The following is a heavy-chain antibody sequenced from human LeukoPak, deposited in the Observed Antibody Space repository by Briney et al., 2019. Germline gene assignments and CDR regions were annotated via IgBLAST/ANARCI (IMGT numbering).Heavy chain of an antibody. D-gene: IGHD2-2*01. V-gene: IGHV3-21*01. J-gene: IGHJ3*02. Sequence: PGGSLRLSCAASGFTFSTYTMHWVRQAPGKGLEWVSAIDTTSTYKIYADSVKGRFTISRDNAKNSLYLQMYSLRAEDTAVYYCARRYCTSSTCGAYDIGGQGTKVTVSS. CDR3: ARRYCTSSTCGAYDI. CDR2: IDTTSTYK. CDR1: GFTFSTYT.